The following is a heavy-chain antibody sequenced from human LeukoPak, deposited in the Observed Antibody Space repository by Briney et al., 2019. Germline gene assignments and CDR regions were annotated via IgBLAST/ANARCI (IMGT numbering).Heavy chain of an antibody. J-gene: IGHJ6*03. D-gene: IGHD3-16*02. Sequence: SETLSLTCTVSGGSISSSKHYWNWIRQPAGKELEWIGRVYTTGSTNYNASLKGRVTISIDTAKNQVSLRLSSVTAADTAVYYCARGGVIPHDYMDVWGKGTTVTVSS. CDR3: ARGGVIPHDYMDV. CDR1: GGSISSSKHY. CDR2: VYTTGST. V-gene: IGHV4-61*02.